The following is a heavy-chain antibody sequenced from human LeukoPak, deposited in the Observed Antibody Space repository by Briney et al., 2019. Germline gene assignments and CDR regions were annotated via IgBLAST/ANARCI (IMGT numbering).Heavy chain of an antibody. CDR2: TYYRSKWYN. D-gene: IGHD3-9*01. Sequence: SQTLSLTCAISGDSVSSNSAAWNWIRQSPSRGLEWLGRTYYRSKWYNDYAVSVKSRITINPDTSKNHFSLQLNSVTPEDTAVYYCARVPDYYDILTGYYYYFDYWGQGTLVTVSS. CDR1: GDSVSSNSAA. V-gene: IGHV6-1*01. CDR3: ARVPDYYDILTGYYYYFDY. J-gene: IGHJ4*02.